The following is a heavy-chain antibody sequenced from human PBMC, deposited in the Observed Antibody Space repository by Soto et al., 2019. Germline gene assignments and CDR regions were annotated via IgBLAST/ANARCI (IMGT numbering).Heavy chain of an antibody. Sequence: SETLSLTCTVSGGSISSGGYYWSWIRQHPGKGLEWIGYIYYSGSTYYNPSLKSRVTISVDTSKNQFSLKLSSVTAADTAVYYCASGLGYCSSTSCQTRTFDYWGQGTLVTVSS. V-gene: IGHV4-31*03. CDR2: IYYSGST. J-gene: IGHJ4*02. CDR3: ASGLGYCSSTSCQTRTFDY. D-gene: IGHD2-2*01. CDR1: GGSISSGGYY.